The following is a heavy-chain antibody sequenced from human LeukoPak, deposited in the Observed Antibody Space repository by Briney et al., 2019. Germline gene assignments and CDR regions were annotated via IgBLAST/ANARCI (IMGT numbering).Heavy chain of an antibody. CDR1: GGSITSTNW. D-gene: IGHD5-24*01. Sequence: SGTQSLTCGVSGGSITSTNWWSWVRQPPGQGLERIGEISLRGLTNYNPSLKSRVTMALDNSNNHLSLNLTSVTAADRAVYYCSGEDGAFSPFGYWGQGTLVTV. J-gene: IGHJ4*02. V-gene: IGHV4-4*02. CDR2: ISLRGLT. CDR3: SGEDGAFSPFGY.